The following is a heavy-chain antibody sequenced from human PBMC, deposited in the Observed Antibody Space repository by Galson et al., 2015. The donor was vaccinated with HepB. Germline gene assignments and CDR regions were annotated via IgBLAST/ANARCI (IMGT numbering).Heavy chain of an antibody. D-gene: IGHD2-2*01. CDR1: GYSFTTYW. J-gene: IGHJ4*01. CDR2: IYPGDSDV. Sequence: QSGAEVKKPGESLKISCKGSGYSFTTYWIGWVRQMPGKGLEWMGFIYPGDSDVTYSPSFQGQVTISADKSISTAYLQWSGLRASDTAIYYCARRYYANSLFDYWGQGTLVTVSS. V-gene: IGHV5-51*01. CDR3: ARRYYANSLFDY.